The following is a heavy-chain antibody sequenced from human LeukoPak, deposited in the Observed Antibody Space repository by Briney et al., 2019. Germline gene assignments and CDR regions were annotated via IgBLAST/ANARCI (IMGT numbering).Heavy chain of an antibody. J-gene: IGHJ6*02. CDR1: GYTFTSYY. V-gene: IGHV1-46*01. CDR2: INPSGGST. D-gene: IGHD3-10*01. Sequence: ASVKVSCKASGYTFTSYYMHWVRQAPGQGLEWMGIINPSGGSTSYAQKFQGRVTMTRDTSTSTVYMELSSLRVEDTAVYHCAKGRNSYDSGRCHSPNCYYGMDVWGQGTTVIVSS. CDR3: AKGRNSYDSGRCHSPNCYYGMDV.